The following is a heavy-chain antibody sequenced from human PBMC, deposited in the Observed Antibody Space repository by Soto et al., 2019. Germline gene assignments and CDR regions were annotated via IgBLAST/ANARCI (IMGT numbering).Heavy chain of an antibody. V-gene: IGHV4-34*01. CDR3: ARGHNVVVAATRTLDY. Sequence: SETLSLTCAVYGGSFSGYYWSWIRQPPGKGLEWIGEINHSGSTNYNPSLKSRVTISVDTSKNQFSLKLSSVTAADTAVYYCARGHNVVVAATRTLDYWGQGTLVTVSS. D-gene: IGHD2-15*01. J-gene: IGHJ4*02. CDR2: INHSGST. CDR1: GGSFSGYY.